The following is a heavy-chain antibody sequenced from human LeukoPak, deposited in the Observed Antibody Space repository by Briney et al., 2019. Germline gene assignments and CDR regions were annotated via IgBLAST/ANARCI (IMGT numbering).Heavy chain of an antibody. D-gene: IGHD2-15*01. CDR3: ARRNGGMAGYFD. J-gene: IGHJ4*02. V-gene: IGHV4-4*07. Sequence: PSETLSLTCTVSGASISSYYWTWIRQPAGKGLEWIGLINPSGSTNYNPSLKSRVTVSVDTSKNQFSLKLSSVTAADTAVYYCARRNGGMAGYFDWGQGTLVTVSS. CDR1: GASISSYY. CDR2: INPSGST.